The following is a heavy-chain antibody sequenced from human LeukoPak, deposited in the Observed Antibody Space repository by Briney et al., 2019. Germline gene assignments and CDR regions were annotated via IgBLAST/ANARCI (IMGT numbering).Heavy chain of an antibody. D-gene: IGHD3-9*01. J-gene: IGHJ3*02. V-gene: IGHV1-69*05. Sequence: SVKVSCKASGGTFSSYAISWVRQAPGQGLEWMGGIIPIFGTANYAQKFQGRVTMTRDTSTSTVYMELSSLRSEDTAVYYCARSDILTGYSNDAFDIWGQGTMVTVSS. CDR2: IIPIFGTA. CDR3: ARSDILTGYSNDAFDI. CDR1: GGTFSSYA.